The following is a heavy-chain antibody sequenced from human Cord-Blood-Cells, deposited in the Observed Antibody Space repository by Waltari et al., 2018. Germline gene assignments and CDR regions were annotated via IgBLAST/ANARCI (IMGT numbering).Heavy chain of an antibody. CDR1: GFTFSGSA. V-gene: IGHV3-73*01. CDR3: TSRYYYGSGSYKYYFDY. J-gene: IGHJ4*02. D-gene: IGHD3-10*01. Sequence: EVQLVESGGGLVQPGGSLKLSCADSGFTFSGSALHWVRQASGKGLEWVGRIRSKANSYATAYAASVKGRFTISRDDSKNTAYLQMNSLKTEDTAVYYCTSRYYYGSGSYKYYFDYWGQGTLVTVSS. CDR2: IRSKANSYAT.